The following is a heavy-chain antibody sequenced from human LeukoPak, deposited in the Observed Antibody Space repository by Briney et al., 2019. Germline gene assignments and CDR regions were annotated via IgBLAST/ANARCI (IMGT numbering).Heavy chain of an antibody. CDR2: ISSNGGRT. CDR1: GFTFSSYA. D-gene: IGHD5-18*01. CDR3: ARALLGGYSYDY. J-gene: IGHJ4*02. V-gene: IGHV3-64*01. Sequence: GGSLRLSCAASGFTFSSYAMHWVRQAPGKGLEYVSAISSNGGRTYYANSVKGRFTISRDNSKNTLYLQMGSLRAEDMAVYYCARALLGGYSYDYWGQGTLVTVSS.